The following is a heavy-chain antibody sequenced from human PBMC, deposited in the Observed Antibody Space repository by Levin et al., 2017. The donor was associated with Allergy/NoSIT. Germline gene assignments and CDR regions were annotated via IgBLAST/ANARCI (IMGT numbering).Heavy chain of an antibody. CDR3: AREGTAMALDY. CDR2: IIPILGIA. CDR1: FFPFLLSP. D-gene: IGHD5-18*01. V-gene: IGHV1-69*04. Sequence: SFPSSFFPFLLSPLLWVRQAPGQGLEWMGRIIPILGIANYAQKFQGRVTITADKSTSTAYMELSSLRSEDTAVYYCAREGTAMALDYWGQGTLVTVSS. J-gene: IGHJ4*02.